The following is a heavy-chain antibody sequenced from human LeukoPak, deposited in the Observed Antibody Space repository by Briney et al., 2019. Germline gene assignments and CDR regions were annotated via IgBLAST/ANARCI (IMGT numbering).Heavy chain of an antibody. D-gene: IGHD5-12*01. Sequence: SETLSLTRTVSGGSTNTYCWSWIRQPAEKGLEWIGRIYPSGSTYYNPSLKSRVTISIDKSKNRFSLRLTSVTAADTAVYYCARDRSGYSEYYFDYWGQGSLVTVSS. CDR2: IYPSGST. V-gene: IGHV4-4*07. J-gene: IGHJ4*02. CDR1: GGSTNTYC. CDR3: ARDRSGYSEYYFDY.